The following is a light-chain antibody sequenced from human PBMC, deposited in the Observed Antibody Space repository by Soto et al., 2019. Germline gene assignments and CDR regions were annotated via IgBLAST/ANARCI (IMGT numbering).Light chain of an antibody. Sequence: DTRLTQSPSFLSASVGDRVTITCRASLDVSRSVGWYQQKPGKAPKLLISAASTLHSGVPSRFSGSRSGTYFTLTISILQPEDFATYYCQQLGTYPLTFGGGTKVEI. CDR3: QQLGTYPLT. V-gene: IGKV1-9*01. CDR2: AAS. J-gene: IGKJ4*01. CDR1: LDVSRS.